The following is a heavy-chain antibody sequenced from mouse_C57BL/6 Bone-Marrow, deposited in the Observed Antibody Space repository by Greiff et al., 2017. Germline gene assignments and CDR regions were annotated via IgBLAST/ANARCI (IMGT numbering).Heavy chain of an antibody. D-gene: IGHD2-3*01. Sequence: EVKLVESGPGLVKPSQSLSLTCSVTGYSIPSGYYWNWIRQFPGNKLEWMGYISYDGSNKYNPSLKNRISITRDTSKNQFFLKLNSVTTEDTATYYCARDDGYYSPWFAYWGQGTLVTVSA. V-gene: IGHV3-6*01. CDR3: ARDDGYYSPWFAY. CDR1: GYSIPSGYY. CDR2: ISYDGSN. J-gene: IGHJ3*01.